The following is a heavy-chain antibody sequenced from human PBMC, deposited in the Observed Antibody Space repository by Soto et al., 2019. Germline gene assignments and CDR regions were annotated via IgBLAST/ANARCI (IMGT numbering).Heavy chain of an antibody. J-gene: IGHJ6*02. CDR1: GYTFTSYA. V-gene: IGHV1-3*05. CDR3: ARDPSYYGMDV. Sequence: QVQLVQSGAEEKKPGASVKVSCKASGYTFTSYAMHWVRQAPGQRLEWMGWINAGNGNTKYSQKFQGRVTITRDTAASTAYMELSSLRSEDTAVYYCARDPSYYGMDVWGQGTTVTVSS. CDR2: INAGNGNT.